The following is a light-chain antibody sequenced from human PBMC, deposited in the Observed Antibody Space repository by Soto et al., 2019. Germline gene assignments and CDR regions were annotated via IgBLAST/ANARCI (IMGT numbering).Light chain of an antibody. CDR2: DAS. Sequence: DIQMTQSPSSLSASVRDRVSITCQASQDITNNLNWYQQKPGKAPTLLTYDASNLETGDPSMFSGCGSVTDLTFTISSLQPEEIATYNCQQYDDLPITFGPRTEVDFK. J-gene: IGKJ3*01. V-gene: IGKV1-33*01. CDR3: QQYDDLPIT. CDR1: QDITNN.